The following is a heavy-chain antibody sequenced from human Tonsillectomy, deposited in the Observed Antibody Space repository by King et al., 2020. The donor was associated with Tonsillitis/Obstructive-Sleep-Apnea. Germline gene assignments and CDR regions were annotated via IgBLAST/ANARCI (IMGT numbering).Heavy chain of an antibody. CDR2: IFYSGST. CDR1: GGSISSYY. CDR3: ARDHCSSTSCYGNYYYMDV. D-gene: IGHD2-2*01. V-gene: IGHV4-59*01. J-gene: IGHJ6*03. Sequence: VQLQESGPGLVKPSETLSLTCTVSGGSISSYYWSWIRQPPGKGLEWIGYIFYSGSTNYNPSLKSRDTISVDTSKNQFSLKLSSVTAADTAVYYCARDHCSSTSCYGNYYYMDVWGKGTTVTVSS.